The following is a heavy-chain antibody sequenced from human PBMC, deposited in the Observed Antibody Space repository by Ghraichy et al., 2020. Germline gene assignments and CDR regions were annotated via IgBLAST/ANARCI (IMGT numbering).Heavy chain of an antibody. CDR2: IYYSGST. Sequence: ESLNISCNVSGGSISRSSYFWGWIRQPPGKRLEWIASIYYSGSTFYNPSLKSRVTISLDTSKHQFSLRLSSVTAADTALYYCAIHYYDSSGYRMNDYWGQGTLVTVSS. J-gene: IGHJ4*02. CDR3: AIHYYDSSGYRMNDY. V-gene: IGHV4-39*07. D-gene: IGHD3-22*01. CDR1: GGSISRSSYF.